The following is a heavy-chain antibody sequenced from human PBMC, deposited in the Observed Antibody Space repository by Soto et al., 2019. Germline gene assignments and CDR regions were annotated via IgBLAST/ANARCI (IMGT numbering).Heavy chain of an antibody. CDR3: ARGRPMMGAKTFFDY. D-gene: IGHD1-26*01. Sequence: QVQLQESGPGLVKPSQTLSLTCTVSGDSVSSGSHFWTWIRQHPGKGLEWLGYISYSGSTYYNPSLNPSLKTRLSISIDTSENHFSLHLSSANAADTAVYYCARGRPMMGAKTFFDYWGPGTLVTVSS. CDR2: ISYSGST. J-gene: IGHJ4*02. CDR1: GDSVSSGSHF. V-gene: IGHV4-31*03.